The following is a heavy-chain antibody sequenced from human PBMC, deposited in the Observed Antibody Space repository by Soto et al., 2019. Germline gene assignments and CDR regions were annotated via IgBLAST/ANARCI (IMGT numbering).Heavy chain of an antibody. CDR3: ARAIYNTYYYGSGSYYTA. CDR1: GGSISSGGYY. CDR2: IYYSGST. J-gene: IGHJ4*02. Sequence: QVQLQESGPGLVKPSQTLSLTCTVSGGSISSGGYYWSWIRQHPGKGLEWIGYIYYSGSTYYNPSLESRVTISVDTSKNQFCLKLRSVTAADTAVYYCARAIYNTYYYGSGSYYTAWGQGTLVTVSS. D-gene: IGHD3-10*01. V-gene: IGHV4-31*03.